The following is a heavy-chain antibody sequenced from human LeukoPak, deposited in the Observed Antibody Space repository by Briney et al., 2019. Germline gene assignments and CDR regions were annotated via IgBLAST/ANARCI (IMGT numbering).Heavy chain of an antibody. J-gene: IGHJ6*02. Sequence: SETLSLTCAVYGGSFSGYYWSWIRQPPGKGLEWIGEINHSGSTNYNPSLKSRVTISVDTSKNQSSLKLSSVTAADTAVYYCARGAGITIFGVVTLGATSLPRLYGMDVWGQGTTVTVS. D-gene: IGHD3-3*01. V-gene: IGHV4-34*01. CDR3: ARGAGITIFGVVTLGATSLPRLYGMDV. CDR2: INHSGST. CDR1: GGSFSGYY.